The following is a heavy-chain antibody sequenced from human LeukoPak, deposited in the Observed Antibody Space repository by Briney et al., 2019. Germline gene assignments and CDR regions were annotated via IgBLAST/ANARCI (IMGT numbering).Heavy chain of an antibody. CDR1: GYTLTELS. CDR3: ARDDIVATIGAFDY. Sequence: ASVKVSCKVSGYTLTELSMHWVRQAPGKGLEWMGGFDPEDGETIYAQKFQGRVTITADKSTSTVYMELSSLRSEDTAVYYCARDDIVATIGAFDYWGQGTLVTVSS. V-gene: IGHV1-24*01. CDR2: FDPEDGET. J-gene: IGHJ4*02. D-gene: IGHD5-12*01.